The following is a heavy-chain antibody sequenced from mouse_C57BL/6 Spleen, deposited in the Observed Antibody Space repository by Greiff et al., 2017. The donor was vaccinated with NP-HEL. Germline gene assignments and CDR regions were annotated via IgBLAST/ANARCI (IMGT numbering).Heavy chain of an antibody. CDR2: MNPSTGGT. CDR1: GYSFTGYY. Sequence: VQLQQSGPELVKPGASVKISCKASGYSFTGYYMNWVKQSPEKSLEWIGEMNPSTGGTTYNQKFKAKATLTVDKSSSTAYMQLTSLTSEDSAVYSCARGDGAWFAYWGQGTLVTVSA. J-gene: IGHJ3*01. D-gene: IGHD1-1*01. V-gene: IGHV1-42*01. CDR3: ARGDGAWFAY.